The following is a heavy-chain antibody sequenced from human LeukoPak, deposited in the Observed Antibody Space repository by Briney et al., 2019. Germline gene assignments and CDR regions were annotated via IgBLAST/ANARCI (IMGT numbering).Heavy chain of an antibody. D-gene: IGHD3-22*01. V-gene: IGHV3-74*01. CDR2: INSDGSST. J-gene: IGHJ4*02. CDR1: GFTFSSYW. CDR3: ARDWDYYDSSGYYSTALDY. Sequence: HPGGSLRLSCAASGFTFSSYWMHWVRQAPGKGLVWVSRINSDGSSTSYADSVKGRFTISRDNAKNTLYLQMNCLRAEDTAVYYCARDWDYYDSSGYYSTALDYWGQGTLVTVSS.